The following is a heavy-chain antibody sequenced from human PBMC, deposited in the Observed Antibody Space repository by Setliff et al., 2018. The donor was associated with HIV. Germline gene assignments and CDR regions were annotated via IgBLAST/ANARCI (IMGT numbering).Heavy chain of an antibody. CDR1: GFTLSNYG. CDR2: IWDDGSNK. CDR3: ARDASPDLSAFDI. J-gene: IGHJ3*02. V-gene: IGHV3-33*01. Sequence: GGSLRLSCAASGFTLSNYGMHWVRQAPGKGLEWVLVIWDDGSNKYYADSVKGRFTISRDNAKNTLYLQMNSLRVEDTAVYYCARDASPDLSAFDIWGQGTRVTVSS.